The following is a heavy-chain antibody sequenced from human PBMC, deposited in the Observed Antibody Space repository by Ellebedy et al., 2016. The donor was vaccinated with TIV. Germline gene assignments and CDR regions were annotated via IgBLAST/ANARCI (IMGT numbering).Heavy chain of an antibody. V-gene: IGHV1-2*02. CDR3: AKDRFPYYDSSGTTGYFDC. D-gene: IGHD3-22*01. J-gene: IGHJ4*02. Sequence: AASVKVSCKASGYTFTGYYIHWARQAPGQGLEWMGWINPDRGDTKYPQSFQVRVSMTRDPSSSTAYMELSGLTSDDTAIYYCAKDRFPYYDSSGTTGYFDCWGQGTLVTVSS. CDR2: INPDRGDT. CDR1: GYTFTGYY.